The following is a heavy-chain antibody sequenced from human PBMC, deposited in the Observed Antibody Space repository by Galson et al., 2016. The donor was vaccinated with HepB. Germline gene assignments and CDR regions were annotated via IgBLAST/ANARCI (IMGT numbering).Heavy chain of an antibody. Sequence: SETLSLTCIVSGGSISSSNYYWGWIRQPPGRGLEWIGSIYYNGDTYYNPSLESRVTISVDTSKNQFSLRLSSVTAADTAVYYCATGISVAGKYYYYYVDVWGKGTPVTVSS. CDR2: IYYNGDT. D-gene: IGHD6-19*01. V-gene: IGHV4-39*01. CDR3: ATGISVAGKYYYYYVDV. J-gene: IGHJ6*03. CDR1: GGSISSSNYY.